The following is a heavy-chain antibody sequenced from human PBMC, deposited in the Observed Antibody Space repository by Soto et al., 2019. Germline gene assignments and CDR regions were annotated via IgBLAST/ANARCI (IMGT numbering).Heavy chain of an antibody. Sequence: QLQLQESGPGLVKPSETLSLTCTVSGGYITNSGYYWGWVRQPPGKGLERIGSIFYSGSTHYKPSVQSRVTISGDTSKNQFSLKLSSVTAADTAVYYCARTPDSSGYYFDYWGQGTLVTVSS. D-gene: IGHD3-22*01. CDR1: GGYITNSGYY. V-gene: IGHV4-39*01. CDR2: IFYSGST. J-gene: IGHJ4*02. CDR3: ARTPDSSGYYFDY.